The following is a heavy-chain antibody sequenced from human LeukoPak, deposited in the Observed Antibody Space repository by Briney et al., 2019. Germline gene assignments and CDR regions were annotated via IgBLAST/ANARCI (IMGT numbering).Heavy chain of an antibody. CDR1: GGSLSSYY. D-gene: IGHD5-24*01. CDR2: IYYSGST. Sequence: SETLSLTCTVSGGSLSSYYWSWIRQPPGKGLEWVGYIYYSGSTNYNPSLKSRVTISVDTSKNQFSLKLSSVTAADTAVYYCARGRDGYNWAFDIWGQGTMVTVSS. CDR3: ARGRDGYNWAFDI. V-gene: IGHV4-59*01. J-gene: IGHJ3*02.